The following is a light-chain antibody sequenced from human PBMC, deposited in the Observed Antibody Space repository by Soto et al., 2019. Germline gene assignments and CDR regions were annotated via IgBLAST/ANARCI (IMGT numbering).Light chain of an antibody. CDR3: QQYGSYLWT. CDR1: QSVSDW. Sequence: GDRVTITCRASQSVSDWLAWYQLKPGKAPKLLIYDASSLESGVPSRFSGSGSVTEFTLTISSLQPDDFATYYCQQYGSYLWTFGQGTKVEV. CDR2: DAS. V-gene: IGKV1-5*01. J-gene: IGKJ1*01.